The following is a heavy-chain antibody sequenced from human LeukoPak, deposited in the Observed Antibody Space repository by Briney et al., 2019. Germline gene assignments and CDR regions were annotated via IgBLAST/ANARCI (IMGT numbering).Heavy chain of an antibody. CDR2: ISGSGGST. J-gene: IGHJ6*03. CDR3: ASYYYYYMDV. CDR1: GFTFSSYG. V-gene: IGHV3-23*01. Sequence: GGTLRLSCAASGFTFSSYGMSWVRQAPGKGLEWVSAISGSGGSTYYADSVKGRFTISRDNAKNSLYLQMNSLRADDTAVYYCASYYYYYMDVWGKGTTVTVSS.